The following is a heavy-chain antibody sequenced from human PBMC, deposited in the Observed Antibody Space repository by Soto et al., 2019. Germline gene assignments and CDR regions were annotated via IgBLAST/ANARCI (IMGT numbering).Heavy chain of an antibody. Sequence: ASVKVSCKASGYSFSSYAIHWVRQAPGQGLEWMGWIHAGNGNTKYSQNFQGRVTISRDTSATTAYMDLYNQKSDDTAVYFCSVDHPHMAIGWPAWGQGTTVTVSS. J-gene: IGHJ6*02. CDR2: IHAGNGNT. D-gene: IGHD2-21*01. CDR1: GYSFSSYA. V-gene: IGHV1-3*01. CDR3: SVDHPHMAIGWPA.